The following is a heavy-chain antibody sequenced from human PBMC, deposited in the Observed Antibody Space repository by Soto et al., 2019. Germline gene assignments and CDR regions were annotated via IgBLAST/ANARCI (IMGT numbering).Heavy chain of an antibody. J-gene: IGHJ5*02. CDR1: GGTFSSYA. V-gene: IGHV1-69*01. D-gene: IGHD3-3*01. CDR3: ARSGFWSGYYFP. Sequence: QVQLVQSGAEVKKPGSSVKVSCKASGGTFSSYAISWVRQAPGQGLEWMGGIIPIFGTANYAQKFQGRVTITXXESXXTXXXXLSSLRSEDTAVYYCARSGFWSGYYFPRGQGTLVTVSS. CDR2: IIPIFGTA.